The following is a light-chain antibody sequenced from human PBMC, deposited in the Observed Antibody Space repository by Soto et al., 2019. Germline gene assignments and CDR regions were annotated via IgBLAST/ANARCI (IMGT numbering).Light chain of an antibody. CDR2: STN. CDR1: SGSVSTSYY. CDR3: VLYIGSGVS. J-gene: IGLJ3*02. Sequence: QAVVTQEPSFSVSPGGTVTLTCGLSSGSVSTSYYPSWYQQTPGQAPRTLIYSTNARSSGVPDRFSGSILGNKAALTIAGAQADDESDYYCVLYIGSGVSFGGGTQLTV. V-gene: IGLV8-61*01.